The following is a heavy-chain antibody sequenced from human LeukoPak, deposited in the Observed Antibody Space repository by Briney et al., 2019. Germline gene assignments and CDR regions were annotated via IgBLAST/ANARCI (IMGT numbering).Heavy chain of an antibody. CDR2: IYYSGST. J-gene: IGHJ4*02. Sequence: PSETLSLTCTVSGGSIRSSYYYWGWIRQPPGKGLEWIGSIYYSGSTYYNPSLKSRVTISVDTSKNQFSLKLSSVTAADTAVYYCARRSQGPDYWGQGTLVTVSS. D-gene: IGHD3-10*01. CDR1: GGSIRSSYYY. V-gene: IGHV4-39*01. CDR3: ARRSQGPDY.